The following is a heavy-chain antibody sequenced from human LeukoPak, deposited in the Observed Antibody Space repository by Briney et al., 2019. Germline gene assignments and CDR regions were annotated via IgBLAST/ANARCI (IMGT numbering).Heavy chain of an antibody. CDR1: GFTFDDYG. D-gene: IGHD2-2*01. CDR2: LNWNGRST. Sequence: GGSLRLSCAASGFTFDDYGMSWVRQVPGKGLEWVSGLNWNGRSTGYADSVKGRFSISRDNAKNSLYLQMNSLRAEDTAVYYCARDRSCSSTSCTMLGYYYYYGMDVWGQGTTVTVSS. CDR3: ARDRSCSSTSCTMLGYYYYYGMDV. V-gene: IGHV3-20*04. J-gene: IGHJ6*02.